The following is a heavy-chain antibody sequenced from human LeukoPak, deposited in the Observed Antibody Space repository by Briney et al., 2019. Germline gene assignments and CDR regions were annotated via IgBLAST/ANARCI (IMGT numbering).Heavy chain of an antibody. CDR3: AKDLPQYYDFWSGYYGGFDY. V-gene: IGHV3-43*02. CDR2: IKRPGNNI. D-gene: IGHD3-3*01. J-gene: IGHJ4*02. Sequence: PGGSLRLSCAASGFTFEDYAMHWVRQGPGKGLEWVSLIKRPGNNIYYADSVKGRVTISRDNSKNSLYLQMNSLRTEDTALYYCAKDLPQYYDFWSGYYGGFDYWGQGTLVTVSS. CDR1: GFTFEDYA.